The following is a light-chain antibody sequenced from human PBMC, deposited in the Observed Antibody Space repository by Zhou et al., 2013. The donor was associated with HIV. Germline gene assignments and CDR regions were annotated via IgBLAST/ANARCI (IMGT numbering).Light chain of an antibody. CDR2: DAS. CDR1: QGISIS. CDR3: QQYDNLRLT. V-gene: IGKV1-33*01. Sequence: DIQMTQSPSSLSASVGDRVTITCQASQGISISLNWYQQNPGKAPKLLIYDASNLETGVPSRFTGSGSGTDFNFTISSLQPEDIATYYCQQYDNLRLTFGGGTKVEI. J-gene: IGKJ4*01.